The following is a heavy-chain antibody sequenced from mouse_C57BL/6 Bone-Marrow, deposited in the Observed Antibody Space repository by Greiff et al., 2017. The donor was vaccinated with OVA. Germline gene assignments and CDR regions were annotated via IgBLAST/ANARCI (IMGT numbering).Heavy chain of an antibody. D-gene: IGHD1-1*01. Sequence: EVQVVESGGGLVKPGGSLKLSCAASGFTFSDYGMHWVRQAPEKGLEWVAYISSGSSTIYYADTVKGRFTISRDNAKNTLFLQMTSLRSEDTAMYYCASYYYGSFYAMDYWGQGTSVTVSS. J-gene: IGHJ4*01. CDR3: ASYYYGSFYAMDY. V-gene: IGHV5-17*01. CDR2: ISSGSSTI. CDR1: GFTFSDYG.